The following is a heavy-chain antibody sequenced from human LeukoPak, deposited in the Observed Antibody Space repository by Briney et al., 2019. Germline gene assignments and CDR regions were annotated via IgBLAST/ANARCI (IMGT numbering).Heavy chain of an antibody. Sequence: PSETLSLTCAVYGGSFSGYYWSWIRQPPAKGLEWIGEINHSGSTNYNPSLKSRVTISVDTSKNQFSLKLSSVTAADTAVYYCASLYYYDSSGYILDYWGQGTLVTVSS. V-gene: IGHV4-34*01. CDR2: INHSGST. D-gene: IGHD3-22*01. CDR3: ASLYYYDSSGYILDY. J-gene: IGHJ4*02. CDR1: GGSFSGYY.